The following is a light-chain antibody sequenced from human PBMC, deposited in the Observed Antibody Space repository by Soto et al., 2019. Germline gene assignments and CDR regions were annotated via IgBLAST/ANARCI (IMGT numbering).Light chain of an antibody. V-gene: IGLV1-36*01. CDR3: AAWDDSLNGVV. CDR1: WSNIGHNA. Sequence: QSVLTQPPSVSGAPRQRVTISCSGSWSNIGHNAVNWYQQLPGKAPKLLIYYDDLLPSGVSDRFSGSKSGTSASLAISGLQSEDEADYYCAAWDDSLNGVVFGGGTKLTVL. J-gene: IGLJ2*01. CDR2: YDD.